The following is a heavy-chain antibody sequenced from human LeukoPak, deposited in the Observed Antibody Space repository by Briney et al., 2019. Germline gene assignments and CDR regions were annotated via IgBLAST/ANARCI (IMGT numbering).Heavy chain of an antibody. V-gene: IGHV1-2*02. J-gene: IGHJ6*02. Sequence: ASVKVSCKASGYTFTGYYMHWVRQAPGQGLEWMGWINPNSGGTNYAQKFQGRVTMTRDTSISTAYIELSRLRSDDTAVYYCASPSITIFGVVINYGMDVWGQGTTVTVSS. CDR1: GYTFTGYY. D-gene: IGHD3-3*01. CDR2: INPNSGGT. CDR3: ASPSITIFGVVINYGMDV.